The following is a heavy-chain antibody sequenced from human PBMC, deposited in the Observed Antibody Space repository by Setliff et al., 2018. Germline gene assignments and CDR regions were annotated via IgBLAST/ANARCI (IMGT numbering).Heavy chain of an antibody. CDR1: GYSFTSFG. Sequence: ASVKVSCKASGYSFTSFGITWVRQAPGQGLEWMGWVSTYNGDTNYAQKFRGRVTMTTDISTSTVYMELRTLRSDDTAVHYCARRPIALAGYRKGAFDIWGQGTMVTVSS. CDR3: ARRPIALAGYRKGAFDI. CDR2: VSTYNGDT. V-gene: IGHV1-18*01. J-gene: IGHJ3*02. D-gene: IGHD6-19*01.